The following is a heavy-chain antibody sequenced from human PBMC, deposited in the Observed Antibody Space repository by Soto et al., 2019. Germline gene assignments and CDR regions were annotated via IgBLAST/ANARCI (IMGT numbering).Heavy chain of an antibody. D-gene: IGHD2-2*01. V-gene: IGHV3-23*01. CDR3: AKPNLYCSSTSCYDY. J-gene: IGHJ4*02. Sequence: DVQVLESGGGLVQPGGSPRLSCAASGFTFSNYAMTWVRQAPGKGLEWVSVISGSGGTTYYADSVKGRFTISRDNSKNTVYLQMNSLRAEDTAVYYCAKPNLYCSSTSCYDYWGQGTLVTVSS. CDR2: ISGSGGTT. CDR1: GFTFSNYA.